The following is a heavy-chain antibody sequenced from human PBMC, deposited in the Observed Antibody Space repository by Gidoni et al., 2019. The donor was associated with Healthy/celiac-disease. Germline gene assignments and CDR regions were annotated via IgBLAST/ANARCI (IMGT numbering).Heavy chain of an antibody. J-gene: IGHJ4*02. CDR2: IKQDGSEK. CDR1: GFTFSSYW. D-gene: IGHD3-22*01. Sequence: EVQLVESGGGLVQPGGSLRLSCAASGFTFSSYWMSWVRQAPGKGLEWVANIKQDGSEKYYVDSVKGRFTISRDNAKNSLYLQMNSLRAEDTAVYYCARSKGNDSSGYYYVLTDYWGQGTLVTVSS. CDR3: ARSKGNDSSGYYYVLTDY. V-gene: IGHV3-7*01.